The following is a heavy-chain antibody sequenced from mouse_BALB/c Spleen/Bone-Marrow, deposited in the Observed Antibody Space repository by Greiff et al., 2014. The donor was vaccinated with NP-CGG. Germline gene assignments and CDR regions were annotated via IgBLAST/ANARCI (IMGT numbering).Heavy chain of an antibody. CDR3: AREGVYYGNPYWYFDV. CDR2: IRNKANGYTT. D-gene: IGHD2-1*01. CDR1: GFTFTDYY. Sequence: EVKLMESGGGLVQPGGSLRLSCATSGFTFTDYYMSWVRQPPGKALEWLGFIRNKANGYTTGYSASVKGRFTISRDNSQSILYLQMNTLRAEDSATYYCAREGVYYGNPYWYFDVWGAGTTVTVSS. V-gene: IGHV7-3*02. J-gene: IGHJ1*01.